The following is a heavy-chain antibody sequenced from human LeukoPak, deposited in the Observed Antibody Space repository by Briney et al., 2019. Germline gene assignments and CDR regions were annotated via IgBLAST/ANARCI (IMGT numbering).Heavy chain of an antibody. CDR3: ARDSSGSYIFDY. D-gene: IGHD1-26*01. Sequence: GGSLRLSCAASGFTFSSYAMHWVRQAPGKGLEWVAVISYDGSNKYYADSVKGRFTISRDNSKNTLYLQMNSLRAEDTAVYYCARDSSGSYIFDYWGQGTLVTVSS. V-gene: IGHV3-30-3*01. CDR2: ISYDGSNK. J-gene: IGHJ4*02. CDR1: GFTFSSYA.